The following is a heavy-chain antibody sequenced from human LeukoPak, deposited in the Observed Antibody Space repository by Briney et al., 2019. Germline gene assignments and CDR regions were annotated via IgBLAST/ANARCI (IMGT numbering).Heavy chain of an antibody. CDR2: ISGSGGST. CDR1: GFXFSSYA. V-gene: IGHV3-23*01. D-gene: IGHD6-19*01. CDR3: AKDQEYSSGLFDY. J-gene: IGHJ4*02. Sequence: GGSLRLSCAASGFXFSSYAISWVRQAPGKGLEWVSAISGSGGSTYYADSVKGRFTISRDNSKNTLYLQMNSLRAEDTAVYYCAKDQEYSSGLFDYWGQGTLVTVSS.